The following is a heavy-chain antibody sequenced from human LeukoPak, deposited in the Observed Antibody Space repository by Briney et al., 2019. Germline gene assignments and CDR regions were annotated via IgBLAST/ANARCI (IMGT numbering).Heavy chain of an antibody. CDR1: GYNFNIYW. CDR2: ISPGGSDT. D-gene: IGHD6-19*01. J-gene: IGHJ4*02. Sequence: GESLKISCEASGYNFNIYWIGWVRQMPGKGLEWMGIISPGGSDTRYSPSFEGQVTISADRSINTAYLQWSSLKASDTAVYYRARQQAVPGPGIDYWGQGTVVIVSS. CDR3: ARQQAVPGPGIDY. V-gene: IGHV5-51*01.